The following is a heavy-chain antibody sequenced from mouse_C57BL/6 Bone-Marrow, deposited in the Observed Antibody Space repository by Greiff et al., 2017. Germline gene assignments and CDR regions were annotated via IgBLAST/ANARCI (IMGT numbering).Heavy chain of an antibody. Sequence: VQVVESGAELARPGASVKLSCKASGYTFTSYGISWVKQRTGQGLEWIGEIYPRSGNTYYNEKFKGKATLTADKSSSTAYMELRSLTSEDSAVYFCARLKGDYYGSLWYFDVWGTGTTVTVSS. D-gene: IGHD1-1*01. J-gene: IGHJ1*03. CDR1: GYTFTSYG. CDR2: IYPRSGNT. V-gene: IGHV1-81*01. CDR3: ARLKGDYYGSLWYFDV.